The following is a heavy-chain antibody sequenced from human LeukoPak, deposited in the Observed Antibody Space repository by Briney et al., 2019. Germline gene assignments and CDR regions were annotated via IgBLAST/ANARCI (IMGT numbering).Heavy chain of an antibody. CDR2: ISYDGSNK. CDR1: GFTFSSYG. Sequence: PGRSLRLSCAASGFTFSSYGMHWVRQAPGKGLEWVAVISYDGSNKYYADSVKGRFTISRDNSKNTLYLQMNSLRAEDTAVYYCAKVLSTVTVSDAFDIWGQGTMVTVSS. V-gene: IGHV3-30*18. CDR3: AKVLSTVTVSDAFDI. J-gene: IGHJ3*02. D-gene: IGHD4-17*01.